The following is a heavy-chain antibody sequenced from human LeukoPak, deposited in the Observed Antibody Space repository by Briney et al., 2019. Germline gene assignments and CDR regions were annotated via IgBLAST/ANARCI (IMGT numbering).Heavy chain of an antibody. V-gene: IGHV3-69-1*02. Sequence: GGSLRLSCAASGFSFSDYYMSWVRQAPGKGLEWVSYISSSRSTNYADSVKGRFTISRDNAKNSLYLQMNSLRAEDTAVYYCERENWYSSDWYLLDHWGQGTLVTVSS. CDR2: ISSSRST. CDR3: ERENWYSSDWYLLDH. J-gene: IGHJ4*02. D-gene: IGHD6-19*01. CDR1: GFSFSDYY.